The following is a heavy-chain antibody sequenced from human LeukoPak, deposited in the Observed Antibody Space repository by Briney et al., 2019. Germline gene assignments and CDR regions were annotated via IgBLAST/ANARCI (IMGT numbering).Heavy chain of an antibody. CDR2: IYTSGST. V-gene: IGHV4-4*07. J-gene: IGHJ6*02. CDR3: ARDPLGELLNYYYGMDV. D-gene: IGHD3-10*01. Sequence: WETLSLTCTVSGGSISSYYWSWIRQPAGKGLEWIGRIYTSGSTNYNPSLKSRVTMSVDTSKNQFSLNLSSVTAADTAVYYCARDPLGELLNYYYGMDVWGQGTTVTVSS. CDR1: GGSISSYY.